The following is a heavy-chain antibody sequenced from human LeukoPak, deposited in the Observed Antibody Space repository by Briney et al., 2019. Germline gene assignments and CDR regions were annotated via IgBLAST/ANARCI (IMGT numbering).Heavy chain of an antibody. CDR1: GFTFSASD. CDR2: ISSSSSYI. Sequence: GGSLRLSCAASGFTFSASDMNWVRQTPGKGLEWVSSISSSSSYIYYADSVKGRFSISRDNAKKSLYLQMNSLRAEDTAVYYCAKVVAAAGPNWFDPWGQGTLVTVSS. CDR3: AKVVAAAGPNWFDP. D-gene: IGHD6-13*01. V-gene: IGHV3-21*01. J-gene: IGHJ5*02.